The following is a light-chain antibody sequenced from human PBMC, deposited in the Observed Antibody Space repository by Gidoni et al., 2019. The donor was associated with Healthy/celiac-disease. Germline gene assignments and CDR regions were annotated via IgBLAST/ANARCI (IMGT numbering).Light chain of an antibody. Sequence: DNVMPQSPRSLTVTPVEPASISCRSSQCLLHSNGYNYLDWYLQKPGQSPQLLIYLGSNRASGVPDRFSGSGSGTDFTLTISRVEAEDVGVYYCMQALQTPIPFGQGTRLEIK. V-gene: IGKV2-28*01. CDR2: LGS. CDR3: MQALQTPIP. CDR1: QCLLHSNGYNY. J-gene: IGKJ5*01.